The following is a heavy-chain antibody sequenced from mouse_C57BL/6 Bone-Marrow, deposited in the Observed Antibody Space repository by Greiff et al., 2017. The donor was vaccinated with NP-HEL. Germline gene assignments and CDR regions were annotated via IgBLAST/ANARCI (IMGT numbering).Heavy chain of an antibody. Sequence: QVHVKQPGAELVKPGASVKLSCKASGYTFTSYWMHWVKQRPGRGLEWIGRIDPTSGGTKYNEKFKSKATLTVDKPSSTAYMQLSSLTSEDSAVDNCARTGDYDYDGAWFAYWGQGTLVTVSA. CDR2: IDPTSGGT. J-gene: IGHJ3*01. CDR1: GYTFTSYW. CDR3: ARTGDYDYDGAWFAY. V-gene: IGHV1-72*01. D-gene: IGHD2-4*01.